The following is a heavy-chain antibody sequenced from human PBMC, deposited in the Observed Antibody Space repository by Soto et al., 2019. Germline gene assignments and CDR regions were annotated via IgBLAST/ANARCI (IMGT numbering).Heavy chain of an antibody. CDR3: TRDLSRWSGGAWHDAFDI. CDR1: GFTFSNNW. Sequence: EVQVVESGGGRVQPGGSLRLSCAASGFTFSNNWMSWVRQAPGKGLEWVANIKGDESRKYYVDSVKGRFTISRDNAKNSLYLQMNSLRVEDTAIYYCTRDLSRWSGGAWHDAFDICGQGTMVTVSS. D-gene: IGHD3-3*01. V-gene: IGHV3-7*01. J-gene: IGHJ3*02. CDR2: IKGDESRK.